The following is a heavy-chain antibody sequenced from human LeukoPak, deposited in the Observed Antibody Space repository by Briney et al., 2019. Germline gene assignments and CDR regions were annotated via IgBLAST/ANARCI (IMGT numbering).Heavy chain of an antibody. Sequence: GGSLRLSCAASGFTFSSYGMHWVRQAPGKGLELVALISYDGSNKYYADSVKGRFTISRDNSKKTLYLQMNRLRADDTAVYYCARAGDHYYGLDVWGQGTTVTVSS. D-gene: IGHD5-24*01. CDR2: ISYDGSNK. V-gene: IGHV3-30*03. CDR1: GFTFSSYG. J-gene: IGHJ6*02. CDR3: ARAGDHYYGLDV.